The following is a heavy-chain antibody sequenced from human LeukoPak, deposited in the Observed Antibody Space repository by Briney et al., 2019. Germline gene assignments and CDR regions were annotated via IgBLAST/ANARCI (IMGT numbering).Heavy chain of an antibody. D-gene: IGHD2-15*01. CDR1: GYTFTGYY. Sequence: GASVKVPCKASGYTFTGYYMHWVRQAPGQGLEWMGWINPNSGGTNYAQKFQGRVTMTRDTSISTAYMELSSLRSDDTAVYYCARGLRYCSGGSCDWGQGTLVTVSS. CDR2: INPNSGGT. CDR3: ARGLRYCSGGSCD. V-gene: IGHV1-2*02. J-gene: IGHJ4*02.